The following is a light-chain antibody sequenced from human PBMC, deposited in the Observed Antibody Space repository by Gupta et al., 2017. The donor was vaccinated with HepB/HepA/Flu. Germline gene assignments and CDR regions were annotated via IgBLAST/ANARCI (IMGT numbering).Light chain of an antibody. CDR2: AAS. CDR1: QGISSY. Sequence: IRMTQSPSSFSASTGDRVTITCRASQGISSYLAWYQQKPGKAPKLLIYAASTLQSGVPSRFSGSGSGTDFTLTISCLQSEDFATYYCQQYYSYPLTFGPGTKVDIK. J-gene: IGKJ3*01. CDR3: QQYYSYPLT. V-gene: IGKV1-8*01.